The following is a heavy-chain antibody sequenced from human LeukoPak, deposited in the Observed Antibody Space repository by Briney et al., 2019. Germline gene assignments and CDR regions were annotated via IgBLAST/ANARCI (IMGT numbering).Heavy chain of an antibody. J-gene: IGHJ3*02. Sequence: SETLSLTCAVYGGSFSGYYWSWIRQPPGKGLEWIGEINHSGSTNYNPSLKSRVTISVDTSKNQFSLKLSSVTAADTAVYYCARVSRDTIVVVNAFDIWGQGTMVTVSS. D-gene: IGHD3-22*01. CDR3: ARVSRDTIVVVNAFDI. CDR1: GGSFSGYY. CDR2: INHSGST. V-gene: IGHV4-34*01.